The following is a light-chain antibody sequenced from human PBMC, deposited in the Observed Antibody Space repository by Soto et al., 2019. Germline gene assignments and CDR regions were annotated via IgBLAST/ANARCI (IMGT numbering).Light chain of an antibody. CDR1: SSNIGTYT. V-gene: IGLV1-44*01. Sequence: SVLTQPPSASGTPGQMVTISCSGSSSNIGTYTVNWYQQVPGTAPKLLIYSNNQRPSGVPDRFSGSKSGTSASLAISGLQSEDEADYYCAAWDASLNGVIFGGGTKLTVL. CDR2: SNN. CDR3: AAWDASLNGVI. J-gene: IGLJ2*01.